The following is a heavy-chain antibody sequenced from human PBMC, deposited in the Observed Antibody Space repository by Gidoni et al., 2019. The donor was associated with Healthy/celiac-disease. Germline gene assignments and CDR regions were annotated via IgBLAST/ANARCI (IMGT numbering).Heavy chain of an antibody. D-gene: IGHD6-13*01. CDR2: IIPIFGTA. J-gene: IGHJ4*02. CDR3: AREGAAAAGTFDY. Sequence: QVPLVQSGAEVKTPGSSVKVSCKVSGGTFSSYAISWVRQAPGQGLEWMGGIIPIFGTANYAQKFQGRVTITADEATSTAYMELSSLRAEDTAVYYCAREGAAAAGTFDYWGQGTLVTVSS. V-gene: IGHV1-69*01. CDR1: GGTFSSYA.